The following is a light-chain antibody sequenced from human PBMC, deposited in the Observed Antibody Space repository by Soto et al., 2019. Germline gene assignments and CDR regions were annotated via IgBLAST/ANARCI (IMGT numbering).Light chain of an antibody. V-gene: IGKV1-8*01. CDR2: AAY. CDR1: QGSSCY. CDR3: EQYYSYPWT. J-gene: IGKJ1*01. Sequence: AIRMTQSPSSLSASTGDRVSITCPASQGSSCYLAWYQQKPGKAPKLLLYAAYTLQSGVPSRFSGSGSGTDFTLPLRCLHSEDFATYYREQYYSYPWTFGQGTKVEIK.